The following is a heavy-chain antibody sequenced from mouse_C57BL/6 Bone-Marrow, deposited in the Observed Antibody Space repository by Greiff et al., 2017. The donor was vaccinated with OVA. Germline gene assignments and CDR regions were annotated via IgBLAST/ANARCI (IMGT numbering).Heavy chain of an antibody. CDR3: ARDNWDWYFDV. CDR2: SRNKANDYTT. CDR1: GFTFSDFY. J-gene: IGHJ1*03. V-gene: IGHV7-1*01. Sequence: EVNLVESGGGLVQSGRSLRLSCATSGFTFSDFYMEWVRQAPGKGLEWIAASRNKANDYTTEYSASVKGRFIVSRDTSQSILYLQMNALRAEDTAIDYCARDNWDWYFDVWGTGTTVTVSS. D-gene: IGHD4-1*01.